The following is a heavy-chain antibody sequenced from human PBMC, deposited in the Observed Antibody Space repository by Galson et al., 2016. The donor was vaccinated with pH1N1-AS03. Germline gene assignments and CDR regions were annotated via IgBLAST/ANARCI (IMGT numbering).Heavy chain of an antibody. J-gene: IGHJ6*04. Sequence: QSGAEVKKPGESLKISCKGSGYSFTNYWIGWVRQMPGKGLEWMGIIYPGDSYTRYSPSFQAQVTISSDKSITTAYLQWSNLKASDTAMYYCARHRLSVTHSFSTRGIDVWGKGTTVTVSS. CDR2: IYPGDSYT. D-gene: IGHD5/OR15-5a*01. CDR1: GYSFTNYW. CDR3: ARHRLSVTHSFSTRGIDV. V-gene: IGHV5-51*01.